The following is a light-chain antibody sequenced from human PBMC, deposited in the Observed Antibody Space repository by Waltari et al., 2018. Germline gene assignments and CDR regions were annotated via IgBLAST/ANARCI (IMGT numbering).Light chain of an antibody. CDR2: GNT. V-gene: IGLV1-40*01. J-gene: IGLJ3*02. CDR1: SSNIGAGYD. CDR3: QSYDSSLRGV. Sequence: HSVLTQPPSVSGAPGQRVTISCTGSSSNIGAGYDVHWYQQLPGTAPKLLIYGNTNRPSGVPDRFPGSKSGTSASLAITGLQAEDEADYYCQSYDSSLRGVFGGGTKLTVL.